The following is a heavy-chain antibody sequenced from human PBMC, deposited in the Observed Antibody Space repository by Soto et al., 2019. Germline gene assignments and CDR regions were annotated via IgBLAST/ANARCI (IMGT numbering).Heavy chain of an antibody. J-gene: IGHJ4*02. CDR3: GRHGARQKTFEY. V-gene: IGHV4-59*08. Sequence: QVQLQESGPGLVKPSGTLSLTCTVSGGSMTGYYWTWIRQSPGKGLEWIGYINDSGSTNYNPSLKSRVTISVDTSKNQFSLKVTSVTAADTAVYYCGRHGARQKTFEYWGQGTLVTVSS. D-gene: IGHD1-26*01. CDR1: GGSMTGYY. CDR2: INDSGST.